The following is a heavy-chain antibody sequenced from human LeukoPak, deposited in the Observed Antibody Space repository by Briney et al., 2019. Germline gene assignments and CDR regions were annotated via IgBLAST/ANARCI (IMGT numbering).Heavy chain of an antibody. V-gene: IGHV1-2*06. CDR2: INPNSGGT. CDR1: GYTFIAYY. Sequence: ASVKVSCKAPGYTFIAYYIYWMRQAPGQGLEWVGRINPNSGGTNYAQNFQDRVTRTRDTSITTAYMELNRLISDDTAVYYCARRGSGYYDSREAFDIWGQGTMVAVSS. CDR3: ARRGSGYYDSREAFDI. D-gene: IGHD3-22*01. J-gene: IGHJ3*02.